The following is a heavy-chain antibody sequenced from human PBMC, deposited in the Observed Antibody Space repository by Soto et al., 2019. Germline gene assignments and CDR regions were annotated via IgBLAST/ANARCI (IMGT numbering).Heavy chain of an antibody. D-gene: IGHD6-6*01. CDR1: GFTFSSYA. J-gene: IGHJ6*02. CDR2: ITGNGDRT. CDR3: ARRHRPWAQLARTYYGMDV. V-gene: IGHV3-23*01. Sequence: EVQLLQSGGDLVQPGGSLRLSCATSGFTFSSYAMRWVRQAPGKGPEWVASITGNGDRTYYADLVRGRFSISRDNSMNTLYLQMNSLRYDDTAVYYCARRHRPWAQLARTYYGMDVWGQGTTVTVSS.